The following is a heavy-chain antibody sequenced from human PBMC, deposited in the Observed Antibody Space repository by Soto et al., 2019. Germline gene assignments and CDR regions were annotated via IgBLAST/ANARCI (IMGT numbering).Heavy chain of an antibody. CDR2: ISSSGSTI. J-gene: IGHJ3*02. V-gene: IGHV3-11*01. CDR3: AKEIYDSSGYAFDI. CDR1: RFTFSDYY. Sequence: GGSLRLSCAASRFTFSDYYMSWIRQAPGKGLEWVSYISSSGSTIYYADSVKGRFTISRDNAKNSLYLQMNSLRAEDTAVYYCAKEIYDSSGYAFDIWGQGTMVTVS. D-gene: IGHD3-22*01.